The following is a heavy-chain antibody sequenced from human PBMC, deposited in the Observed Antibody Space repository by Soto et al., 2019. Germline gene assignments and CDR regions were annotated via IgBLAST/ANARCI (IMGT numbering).Heavy chain of an antibody. CDR3: ARTRSAWSDFHYYSLDV. V-gene: IGHV3-30*03. CDR2: ISYDSTKT. CDR1: GFTFNSYG. J-gene: IGHJ6*02. Sequence: LRLSCAASGFTFNSYGMHWVRQGPGNGLEWVAFISYDSTKTYYADSVKGRFTISRDNSNSALYVQMNSLTGEDTVVYYCARTRSAWSDFHYYSLDVWAKGPRSPSP. D-gene: IGHD1-26*01.